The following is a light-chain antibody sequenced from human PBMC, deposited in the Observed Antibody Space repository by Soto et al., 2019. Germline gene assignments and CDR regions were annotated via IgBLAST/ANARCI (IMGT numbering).Light chain of an antibody. Sequence: EIVLTQSPDILSLFPRERATLSCRASQPVGGNYVAWFQQKSGQSPRLLIYRASTRDTGIPGRFSGSGSGTDFTLTINSLEPEDFGVYYCLHYVDSPCALGHETNVEI. CDR1: QPVGGNY. CDR3: LHYVDSPCA. J-gene: IGKJ1*01. CDR2: RAS. V-gene: IGKV3-20*01.